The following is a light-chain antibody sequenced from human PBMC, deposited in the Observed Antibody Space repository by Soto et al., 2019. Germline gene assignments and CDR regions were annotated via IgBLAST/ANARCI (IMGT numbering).Light chain of an antibody. CDR2: DNN. J-gene: IGLJ2*01. V-gene: IGLV1-40*01. Sequence: VLTQPPSVSGAPGQRVTISCTGSSSNIGAGYDVHWYQLLPGTAPRLLIYDNNNRPSGVPDRFSGSKSPTSASLAITGLQAEDEADYFCQSYDTSLSASVFGGGTKLTVL. CDR3: QSYDTSLSASV. CDR1: SSNIGAGYD.